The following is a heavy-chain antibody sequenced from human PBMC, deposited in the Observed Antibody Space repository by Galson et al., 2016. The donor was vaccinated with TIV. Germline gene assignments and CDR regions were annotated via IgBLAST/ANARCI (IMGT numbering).Heavy chain of an antibody. D-gene: IGHD3-3*01. CDR2: TRTYNGDT. Sequence: SVKVSCKASGYNFAMHAISWVRQAPGEGLEWMAWTRTYNGDTRHAEKVQGRVTTTTDTSTGTAYMELRSLRSDDPAVYYCARDRNSVSAVVLEDDAFDIWGQGTLVTVSS. CDR1: GYNFAMHA. J-gene: IGHJ3*02. CDR3: ARDRNSVSAVVLEDDAFDI. V-gene: IGHV1-18*01.